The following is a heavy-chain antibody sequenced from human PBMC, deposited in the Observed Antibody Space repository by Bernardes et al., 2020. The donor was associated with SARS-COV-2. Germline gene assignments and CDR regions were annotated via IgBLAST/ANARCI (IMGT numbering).Heavy chain of an antibody. CDR3: ARDFRSSVFHSHGLDV. CDR1: GGSIRSPY. J-gene: IGHJ6*02. CDR2: VFYSGRT. Sequence: SDTLPATCTVSGGSIRSPYWSWVRQHPGPGLAWIGYVFYSGRTHYNPSLESRVSISVDTSKKQFSLKLSSVTAADTAVYYCARDFRSSVFHSHGLDVWGQGTTVTVSS. V-gene: IGHV4-59*11. D-gene: IGHD3-10*01.